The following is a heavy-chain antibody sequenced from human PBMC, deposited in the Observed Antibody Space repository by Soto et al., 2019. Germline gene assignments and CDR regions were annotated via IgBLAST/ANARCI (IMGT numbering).Heavy chain of an antibody. J-gene: IGHJ4*02. Sequence: EVQLVESGGGLVQPGGSLRLSCAASGFTFSNAWMNWAPPPPGKGLEWVGRIKSKTDGGTTDYAAPVKGRFTISRDDSKNTLYLQMNSLKTEDTAVYYCTTEEGSGSYGYYFDYWGQGTLVTVSS. D-gene: IGHD1-26*01. CDR1: GFTFSNAW. CDR3: TTEEGSGSYGYYFDY. CDR2: IKSKTDGGTT. V-gene: IGHV3-15*07.